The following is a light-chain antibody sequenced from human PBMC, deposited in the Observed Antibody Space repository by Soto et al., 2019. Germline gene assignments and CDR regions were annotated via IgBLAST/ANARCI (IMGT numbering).Light chain of an antibody. CDR1: QDIRNE. CDR2: AAS. CDR3: LQDYNYPWT. V-gene: IGKV1-6*01. J-gene: IGKJ1*01. Sequence: AIQMTQSPSSLSASVGDRVTITCRASQDIRNELGWYQQKPGKAPKLLIYAASSLQSGVPSRFSGSGSGTDFTLTISSLKPDDFATYYCLQDYNYPWTFGQGTKVDIK.